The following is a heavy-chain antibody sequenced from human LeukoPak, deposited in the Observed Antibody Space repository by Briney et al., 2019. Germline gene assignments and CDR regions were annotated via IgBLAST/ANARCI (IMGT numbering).Heavy chain of an antibody. D-gene: IGHD3-22*01. CDR3: AKGSYYDSSGSFYFDY. CDR2: ISGSGDNT. Sequence: GGSLRLSCAASGFTFSSYAMSWVRQAPGKGLEWVSGISGSGDNTYYADSVKGRFTISRDNSKNTLCAQVNSLGTEDTAAYYCAKGSYYDSSGSFYFDYWGQGTLVTVSS. CDR1: GFTFSSYA. V-gene: IGHV3-23*01. J-gene: IGHJ4*02.